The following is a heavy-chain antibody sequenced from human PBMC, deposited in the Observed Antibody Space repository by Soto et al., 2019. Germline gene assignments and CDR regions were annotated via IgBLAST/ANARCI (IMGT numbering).Heavy chain of an antibody. CDR2: IYPGDSDT. V-gene: IGHV5-51*01. CDR3: ARSSPDISVPATVFDY. CDR1: GCSFTSYW. D-gene: IGHD6-19*01. Sequence: PVQSLKISCKGSGCSFTSYWIGCVRQMPGKGLKWMGIIYPGDSDTRYSPSFQGQVTISADKSISTAYLQWSSLKASDTAMYYCARSSPDISVPATVFDYWGQGTLVTVSS. J-gene: IGHJ4*02.